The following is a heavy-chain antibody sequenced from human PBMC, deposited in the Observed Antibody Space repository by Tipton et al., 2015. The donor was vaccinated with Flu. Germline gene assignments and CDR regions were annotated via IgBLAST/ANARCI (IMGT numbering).Heavy chain of an antibody. CDR1: GYTFTGYY. J-gene: IGHJ4*02. D-gene: IGHD6-19*01. CDR3: ARQISKQWLDPLFY. CDR2: INPNSGGT. Sequence: QLVQSGAEVKKPGASVKVSCKASGYTFTGYYMHWVRQAPGQGLEWMGRINPNSGGTNYAQKFQGRVTMTRDTSTSTAYMELSRLRSDDTAVYYCARQISKQWLDPLFYWGQGTLVTVSS. V-gene: IGHV1-2*06.